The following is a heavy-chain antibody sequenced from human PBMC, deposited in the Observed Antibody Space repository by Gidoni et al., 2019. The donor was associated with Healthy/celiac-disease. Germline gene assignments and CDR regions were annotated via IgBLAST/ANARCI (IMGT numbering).Heavy chain of an antibody. CDR3: ARRGAATTDY. V-gene: IGHV4-34*01. Sequence: QVQLQQWGAGLLKPSETLSLTCAVYGGSFSGYYWSWIRQPPGMGLEWIGEINHSGSTNYNPSLKSRVTISVDTSKNQFSLKLSSVTAADTAVYYCARRGAATTDYWGQGTLVTVSS. D-gene: IGHD6-25*01. J-gene: IGHJ4*02. CDR1: GGSFSGYY. CDR2: INHSGST.